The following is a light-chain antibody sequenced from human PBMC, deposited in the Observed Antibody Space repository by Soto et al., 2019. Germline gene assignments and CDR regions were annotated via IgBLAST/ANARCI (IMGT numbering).Light chain of an antibody. J-gene: IGKJ1*01. CDR1: QSISSW. Sequence: DIQMTQSPSTLSASVGDRVTITCRASQSISSWLAWYQQKPGKAPKLLIYKASSLESGAPSRFSGRGSGTEFTLTISSLQPDDFATYYCQQYKSYSWTFGQGTKVEIK. CDR2: KAS. V-gene: IGKV1-5*03. CDR3: QQYKSYSWT.